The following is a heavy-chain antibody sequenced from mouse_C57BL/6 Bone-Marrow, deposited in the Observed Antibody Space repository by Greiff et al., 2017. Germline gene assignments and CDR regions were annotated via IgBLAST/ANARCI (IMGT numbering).Heavy chain of an antibody. Sequence: EVQRVESGPGLVKPSQSLSLTCSVTGYSITSGYYWNWIRQFPGNKLEWMGYISYDGSNNYNPSLKNRISITRDTSKNQFFLKLNSVTTEDTATYYCAREAWYFDVWGTGTTVTVSS. J-gene: IGHJ1*03. CDR3: AREAWYFDV. CDR1: GYSITSGYY. V-gene: IGHV3-6*01. CDR2: ISYDGSN.